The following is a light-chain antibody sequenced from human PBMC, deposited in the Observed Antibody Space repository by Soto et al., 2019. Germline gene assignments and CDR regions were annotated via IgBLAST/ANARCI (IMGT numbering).Light chain of an antibody. CDR1: QSVSSNY. J-gene: IGKJ4*01. V-gene: IGKV3-20*01. CDR3: QQYGYLVT. Sequence: EIVLTQSPGTLSLSPGERATLSCRASQSVSSNYLAWYQQKASQAPRLLIYGASSRATGIPDRFSGSGSGTDFTLTISRLEPEDFAMYYCQQYGYLVTFGGGTKV. CDR2: GAS.